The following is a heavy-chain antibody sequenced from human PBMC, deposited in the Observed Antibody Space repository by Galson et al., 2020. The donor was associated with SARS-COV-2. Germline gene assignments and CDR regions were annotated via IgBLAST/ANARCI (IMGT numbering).Heavy chain of an antibody. Sequence: SETLSLTCTVSGDSINSGGYYWSWIRQQPGKGLEWTGYIYYSGTTYYNPSLRSRVTISADTSKNQFSLKLSSVTAADTAVYFCASTMYNNTYYGMDIWGQGTTVTVSS. J-gene: IGHJ6*02. CDR2: IYYSGTT. D-gene: IGHD1-20*01. V-gene: IGHV4-31*03. CDR3: ASTMYNNTYYGMDI. CDR1: GDSINSGGYY.